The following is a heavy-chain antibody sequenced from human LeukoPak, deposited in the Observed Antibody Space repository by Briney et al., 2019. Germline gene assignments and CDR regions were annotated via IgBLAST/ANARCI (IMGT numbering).Heavy chain of an antibody. CDR3: ARVRWNDGDAFDI. D-gene: IGHD1-1*01. V-gene: IGHV4-61*01. Sequence: PSETLSLTRTVSGGSVSSGSYYWSWIRQPPGKGLEWIGYIYYSGSTNYNPSLKSRVTISVDASKNQFSLKLSSVTAADTAVYYCARVRWNDGDAFDIWGQGTMVTVSS. J-gene: IGHJ3*02. CDR1: GGSVSSGSYY. CDR2: IYYSGST.